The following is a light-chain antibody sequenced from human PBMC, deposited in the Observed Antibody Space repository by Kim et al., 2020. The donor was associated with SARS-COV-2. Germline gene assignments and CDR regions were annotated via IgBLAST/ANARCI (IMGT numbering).Light chain of an antibody. CDR1: SSDVGGYNY. J-gene: IGLJ3*02. CDR2: DVN. V-gene: IGLV2-14*01. Sequence: QSALTQPASVSGSTGQSITISCTGTSSDVGGYNYVSWYQQHPGKAPKLMIYDVNKRPSRVSNRFSGSKSGNTASLTISGLQAEDEADYYCSSYTSITTGVFGGGTQVTVL. CDR3: SSYTSITTGV.